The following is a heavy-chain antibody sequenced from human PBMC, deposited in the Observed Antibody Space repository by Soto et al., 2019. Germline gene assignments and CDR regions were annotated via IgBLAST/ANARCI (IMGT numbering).Heavy chain of an antibody. CDR3: AHRVLRTVFGLVTTTEMYFDF. D-gene: IGHD3-3*01. J-gene: IGHJ4*02. Sequence: QITLNESGPTVVRPTETLTLTCRFSGFSLTTSGVGVGWIRQSPGKAPEWLALIYWDDDKRYSASLKSRLTITKDTSKNQVVLTVSDLDPTDTATYYCAHRVLRTVFGLVTTTEMYFDFWGQGTPVAVSS. V-gene: IGHV2-5*02. CDR2: IYWDDDK. CDR1: GFSLTTSGVG.